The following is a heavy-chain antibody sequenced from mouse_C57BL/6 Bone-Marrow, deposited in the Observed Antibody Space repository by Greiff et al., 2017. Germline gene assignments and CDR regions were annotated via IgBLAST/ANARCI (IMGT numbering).Heavy chain of an antibody. CDR3: ARERFSWFAY. V-gene: IGHV5-4*01. CDR1: GFTFSSYA. Sequence: EVKLVESGGGLVKPGGSLKLSCAASGFTFSSYAMSWVRQTPEKRLEWVATISDGGSYTYYPDNVKGRFTISRDNAKNNLYLQRSHLKSEDTAMYYCARERFSWFAYWGQGTLVTVSA. J-gene: IGHJ3*01. CDR2: ISDGGSYT.